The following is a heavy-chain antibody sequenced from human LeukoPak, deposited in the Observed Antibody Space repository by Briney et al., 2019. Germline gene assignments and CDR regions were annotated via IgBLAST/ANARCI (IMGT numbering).Heavy chain of an antibody. J-gene: IGHJ3*02. CDR2: INHSGST. D-gene: IGHD1-26*01. CDR1: GVCFRGYY. CDR3: ARASGSLDAFDI. V-gene: IGHV4-34*01. Sequence: PSETLSLTCAVYGVCFRGYYWRWLGQPPGKGLDWIGEINHSGSTNYNPSLKSRVTISVDTSKNQFSLKLSSVTAADTAVYYCARASGSLDAFDIWGQGTMVTVSS.